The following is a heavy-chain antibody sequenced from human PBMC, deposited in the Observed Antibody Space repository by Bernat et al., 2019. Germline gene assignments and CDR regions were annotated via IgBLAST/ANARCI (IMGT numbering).Heavy chain of an antibody. D-gene: IGHD6-13*01. Sequence: QVQLQQWGAGLLKPSETLSLTCAVYGGSFSGYYWSWIRQPPGKGLEWIGEINHSGSTNYNPSLKSRVTISVDTSKNQFSLKLSSVTAADTAVYYWARGPPIAAADFGDGADWGQGTLVTVSS. CDR3: ARGPPIAAADFGDGAD. V-gene: IGHV4-34*01. CDR2: INHSGST. CDR1: GGSFSGYY. J-gene: IGHJ4*02.